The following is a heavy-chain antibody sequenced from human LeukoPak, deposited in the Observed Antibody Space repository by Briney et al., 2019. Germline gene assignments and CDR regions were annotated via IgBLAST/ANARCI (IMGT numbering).Heavy chain of an antibody. CDR2: SSGINGYI. Sequence: GGSLRLPCAASGFPYSRYSTHWVRQARGNELGWVSSSSGINGYIYYADSVKDRFTISRDNAKNSLYLQMNILRAEDTAVYYCARTEGFDPWGQGTLVTVSS. J-gene: IGHJ5*02. V-gene: IGHV3-21*01. CDR1: GFPYSRYS. CDR3: ARTEGFDP.